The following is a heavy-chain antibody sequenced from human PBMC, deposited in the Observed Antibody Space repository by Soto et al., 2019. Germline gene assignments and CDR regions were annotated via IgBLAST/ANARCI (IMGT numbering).Heavy chain of an antibody. CDR1: GYTFTSYY. CDR3: AAAQVDTAMVYYYGMDV. D-gene: IGHD5-18*01. J-gene: IGHJ6*02. Sequence: ASVKVSCKASGYTFTSYYMHWVRQAPGQGLEWMGIINPSGGSTSYAQKFQGRVTMTRDTSTSTVYMELSSLRSEDTAVYYCAAAQVDTAMVYYYGMDVWGQGXTVTVYS. V-gene: IGHV1-46*01. CDR2: INPSGGST.